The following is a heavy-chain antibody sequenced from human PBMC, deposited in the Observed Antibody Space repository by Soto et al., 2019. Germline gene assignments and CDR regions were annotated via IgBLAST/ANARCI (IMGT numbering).Heavy chain of an antibody. CDR2: ISSSSAYI. V-gene: IGHV3-21*06. CDR1: GFTFGSFT. Sequence: EVHLVEAGGGLVKPGESLTLSCAASGFTFGSFTLNWVRQAPGKGLEWVSSISSSSAYIYYAESVKGRFTISRDNARSTLYLKMNSLGPDDRAEFFCARDGLTFGGDGGRGTLGAVSS. D-gene: IGHD3-16*01. J-gene: IGHJ4*02. CDR3: ARDGLTFGGD.